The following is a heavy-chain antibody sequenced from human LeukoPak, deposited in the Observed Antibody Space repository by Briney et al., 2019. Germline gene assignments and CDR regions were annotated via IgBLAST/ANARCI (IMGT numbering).Heavy chain of an antibody. CDR2: ICGSGGCT. CDR3: AKTTVGYSSGRYPGWPADC. V-gene: IGHV3-23*01. J-gene: IGHJ4*02. CDR1: GFTFNTYA. D-gene: IGHD6-19*01. Sequence: GGSLRLSCEASGFTFNTYAIYWVRQAPRKGLEWVSGICGSGGCTYYADSVKGRFTISRDNSKNTVYLQMNSLTADDTAVYYCAKTTVGYSSGRYPGWPADCWGQGTLVTVSS.